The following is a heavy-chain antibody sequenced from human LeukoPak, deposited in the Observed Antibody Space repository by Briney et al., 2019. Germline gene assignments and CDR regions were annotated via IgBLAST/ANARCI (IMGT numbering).Heavy chain of an antibody. CDR2: IKQDGSEK. CDR1: RFTSSSYW. D-gene: IGHD2-8*01. J-gene: IGHJ4*02. Sequence: GGSLRLSCAASRFTSSSYWMSWVRQAPGKGLEWVANIKQDGSEKYYVDSVKGRFTISRDNAKNSLYLQMNSLRAEDTAVYYCASRMVYAVYFDYWGQGTLVTVSS. CDR3: ASRMVYAVYFDY. V-gene: IGHV3-7*01.